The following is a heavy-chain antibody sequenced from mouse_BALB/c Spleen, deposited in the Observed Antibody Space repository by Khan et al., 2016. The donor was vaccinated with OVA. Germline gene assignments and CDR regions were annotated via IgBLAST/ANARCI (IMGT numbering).Heavy chain of an antibody. CDR3: TRKDYYDYDPFPY. J-gene: IGHJ3*01. V-gene: IGHV3-2*02. CDR1: GYSITSEYA. D-gene: IGHD2-4*01. Sequence: VQLKESGPGLVKPSQSLSLTCPVTGYSITSEYAWNWIRHFPGNKLEWMGYINYSGNTRYNPSLKSRISITRDTSKNQFFLQLNSVTTEDTATYYCTRKDYYDYDPFPYWGQGTLVTVSA. CDR2: INYSGNT.